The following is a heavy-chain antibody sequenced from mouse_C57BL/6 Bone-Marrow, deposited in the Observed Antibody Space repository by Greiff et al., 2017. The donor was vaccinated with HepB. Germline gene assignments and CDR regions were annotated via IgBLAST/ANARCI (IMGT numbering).Heavy chain of an antibody. V-gene: IGHV1-81*01. CDR1: GYTFTSYG. D-gene: IGHD2-2*01. CDR3: ARRGWLRRGYYFDY. J-gene: IGHJ2*01. Sequence: QVQLQQSGAELARPGASVKLSCKASGYTFTSYGISWVKQRTGQGLEWIGEIYPRSGNTYYNEKFKGKATLTADKASSTAYMELRSLTSEDSAVYFCARRGWLRRGYYFDYWGQGTTLTVSS. CDR2: IYPRSGNT.